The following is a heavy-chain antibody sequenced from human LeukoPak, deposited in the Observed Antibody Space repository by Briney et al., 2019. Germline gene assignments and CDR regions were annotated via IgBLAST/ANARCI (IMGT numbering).Heavy chain of an antibody. CDR2: IYYSGST. CDR3: ASSVAAAGTNY. Sequence: KSSETLSLTCTVSGGSISSGGYYWSWIRQHPGKGLEWIGYIYYSGSTYYNPSLKSRVTISVDTSKNQFSLKLSSVTAADTAVYYCASSVAAAGTNYWGQGTLVTVSS. D-gene: IGHD6-13*01. CDR1: GGSISSGGYY. J-gene: IGHJ4*02. V-gene: IGHV4-61*08.